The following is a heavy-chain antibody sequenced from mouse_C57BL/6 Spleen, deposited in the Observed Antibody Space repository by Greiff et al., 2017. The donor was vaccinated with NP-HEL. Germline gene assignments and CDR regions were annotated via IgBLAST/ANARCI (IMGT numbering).Heavy chain of an antibody. D-gene: IGHD1-1*01. CDR2: IHPNSGST. CDR1: GYTFTSYW. CDR3: AGGYYGSSPDY. J-gene: IGHJ2*01. V-gene: IGHV1-64*01. Sequence: VKLQQPGAELVKPGASVKLSCKASGYTFTSYWMHWVKQRPGQGLEWIGMIHPNSGSTNYNEKFKSKATLTVDKSSSTAYMQLSSLTSEDSAVYYCAGGYYGSSPDYWGQGTTLTVSS.